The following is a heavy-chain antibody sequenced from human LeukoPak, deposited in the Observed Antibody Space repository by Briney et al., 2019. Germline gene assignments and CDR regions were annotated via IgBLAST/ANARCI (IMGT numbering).Heavy chain of an antibody. V-gene: IGHV3-7*01. D-gene: IGHD1-26*01. Sequence: GGSLRLSCAASGFIFRTYWMSWVRQAPGKRLEWVANMNIDGSEKYYADSAKGRFTISRDNARNSVYLQMNSLRVEDTAVYYCARDPVEWELLLDYWGQGTLVTVSS. J-gene: IGHJ4*02. CDR2: MNIDGSEK. CDR3: ARDPVEWELLLDY. CDR1: GFIFRTYW.